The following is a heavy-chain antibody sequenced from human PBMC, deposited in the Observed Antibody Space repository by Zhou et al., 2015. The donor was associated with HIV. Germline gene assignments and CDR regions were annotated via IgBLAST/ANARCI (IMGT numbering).Heavy chain of an antibody. CDR1: GGTFSDSD. V-gene: IGHV1-69*17. Sequence: QVQLVQSGTEVKKPGSSVKVSCKASGGTFSDSDIAWVRQAPGQGLEWMGGIIPMFDMANSAQKFQGRVTITADKSTSTAYMELSSLRSEDTAAYYCAREGWGSWYFDLWGRGTLVSVSS. CDR3: AREGWGSWYFDL. D-gene: IGHD7-27*01. CDR2: IIPMFDMA. J-gene: IGHJ2*01.